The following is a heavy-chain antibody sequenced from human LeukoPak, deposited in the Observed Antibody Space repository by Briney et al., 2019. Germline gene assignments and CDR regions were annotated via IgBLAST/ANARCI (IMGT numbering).Heavy chain of an antibody. J-gene: IGHJ5*02. D-gene: IGHD3-10*01. V-gene: IGHV1-18*01. Sequence: ASVKVSCKASGYTFTSYGISWVRQAPGQGLEWMGWISAYNGNTNYAQKLQGRVTMTTDTSTSTAYMELRSLRSDDTAVYYCARSPAYGEKSENWFDPWGQGTLVTVSS. CDR3: ARSPAYGEKSENWFDP. CDR2: ISAYNGNT. CDR1: GYTFTSYG.